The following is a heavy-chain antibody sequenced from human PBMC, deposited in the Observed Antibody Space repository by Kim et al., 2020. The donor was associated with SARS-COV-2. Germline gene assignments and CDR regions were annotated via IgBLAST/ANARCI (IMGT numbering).Heavy chain of an antibody. CDR2: MNPNSGNT. V-gene: IGHV1-8*01. CDR1: GYTFTSYD. CDR3: AGGGNKIRTITIFGVVNTYGMDV. Sequence: ASVKVSCKASGYTFTSYDINWVRQATGQGLEWMGWMNPNSGNTGYAQKFQGRVTMTRNTSISTAYMELSSLRSEDTAVYYCAGGGNKIRTITIFGVVNTYGMDVWGQGTTVTVSS. J-gene: IGHJ6*02. D-gene: IGHD3-3*01.